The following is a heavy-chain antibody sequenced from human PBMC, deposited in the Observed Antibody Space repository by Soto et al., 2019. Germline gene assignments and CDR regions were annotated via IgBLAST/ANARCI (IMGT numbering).Heavy chain of an antibody. Sequence: TGGSLRLSCTASGFTFSDYYMTWIRQAPGKGLEWISFINEDGTKTYYADSVKGRFTISRDNAKNSLYLQINSLRAEDTAVYYCLRPYFCDYWGQGTPVTVSS. CDR1: GFTFSDYY. CDR3: LRPYFCDY. CDR2: INEDGTKT. V-gene: IGHV3-11*01. J-gene: IGHJ4*02.